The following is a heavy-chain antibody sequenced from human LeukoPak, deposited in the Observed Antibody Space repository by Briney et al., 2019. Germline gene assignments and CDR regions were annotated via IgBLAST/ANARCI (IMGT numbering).Heavy chain of an antibody. J-gene: IGHJ6*03. CDR1: GFTFSSYA. D-gene: IGHD6-6*01. Sequence: GGSLRLSCAASGFTFSSYAMHWVRQAPGKGLEYVSAISSNGGSTYYANSVKGRFTISRDNSKNTLYLQMGSLRAEDMAVYYCARDGGSSSFDYYYYMDVWGKGTTVTVSS. CDR2: ISSNGGST. V-gene: IGHV3-64*01. CDR3: ARDGGSSSFDYYYYMDV.